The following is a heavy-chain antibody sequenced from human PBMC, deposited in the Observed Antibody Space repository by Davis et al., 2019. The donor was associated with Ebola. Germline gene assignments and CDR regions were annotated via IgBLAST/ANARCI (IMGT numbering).Heavy chain of an antibody. CDR3: AKDHIIAAAAVDY. CDR2: ISGSGGST. J-gene: IGHJ4*02. V-gene: IGHV3-23*01. CDR1: GFTFSSYA. D-gene: IGHD6-13*01. Sequence: GESLKISCAASGFTFSSYAMSWVRQAPGKGLEWVSAISGSGGSTYYADSVKGRFTISRDNSKNTLYLQMNSLRAEDTAVYYCAKDHIIAAAAVDYWGQGTLVTVSS.